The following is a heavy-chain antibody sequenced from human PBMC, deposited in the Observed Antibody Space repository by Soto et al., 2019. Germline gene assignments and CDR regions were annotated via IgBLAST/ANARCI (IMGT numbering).Heavy chain of an antibody. D-gene: IGHD6-19*01. CDR3: ARPARQDTVAGNY. J-gene: IGHJ4*02. V-gene: IGHV4-39*01. CDR2: IYYTGIT. Sequence: PSETLSLTCTVSGGSISSSSYDWGWIRQPPGKGLEWIGNIYYTGITHYNPSLKSRATISIDTSKNQFSLNLNSVTATDTAVYYCARPARQDTVAGNYWGQGTLVTVSS. CDR1: GGSISSSSYD.